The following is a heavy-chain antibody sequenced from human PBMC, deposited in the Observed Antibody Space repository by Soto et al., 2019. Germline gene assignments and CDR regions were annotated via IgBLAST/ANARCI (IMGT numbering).Heavy chain of an antibody. CDR3: AKDLLITMIVVAPDAFDI. J-gene: IGHJ3*02. Sequence: EVQLLESGGGLVQPGGSLRLSCAASGFTFSSYAMSWVRQAPGKGLEWVSAISGSGGSTYNADSVKGRFSISRDNSKNTLYLQMNSLRAEDTAVYYCAKDLLITMIVVAPDAFDIWGQGTMVTVSS. CDR2: ISGSGGST. D-gene: IGHD3-22*01. V-gene: IGHV3-23*01. CDR1: GFTFSSYA.